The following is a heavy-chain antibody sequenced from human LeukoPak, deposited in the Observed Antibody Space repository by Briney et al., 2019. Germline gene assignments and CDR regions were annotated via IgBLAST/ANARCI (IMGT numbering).Heavy chain of an antibody. CDR2: INWNGGST. Sequence: PGGSLRLSCAASGFTFDDYGMSGVRQAPGKGLEWVSGINWNGGSTGYGDSVKGRFTISRDNAKNSLYLQMNSLRAEDTAFYYCARDPIVGATRGTFFDCWGQGTLVTVSS. CDR3: ARDPIVGATRGTFFDC. D-gene: IGHD1-26*01. CDR1: GFTFDDYG. V-gene: IGHV3-20*04. J-gene: IGHJ4*02.